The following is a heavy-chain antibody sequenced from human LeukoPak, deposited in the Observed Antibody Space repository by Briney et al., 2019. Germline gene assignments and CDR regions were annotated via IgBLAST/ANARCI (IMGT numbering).Heavy chain of an antibody. CDR2: ISGSGGST. Sequence: PGGSLRLSCAASGFTFSSYAMSWVRQAPGNGLEWVSAISGSGGSTYYAGSVKGRFTISRDNSKNTLYLQMNSLRAEDTAVYYCAKGITMVRGQGEYYYMDVWGKGTTVTVSS. D-gene: IGHD3-10*01. V-gene: IGHV3-23*01. CDR1: GFTFSSYA. CDR3: AKGITMVRGQGEYYYMDV. J-gene: IGHJ6*03.